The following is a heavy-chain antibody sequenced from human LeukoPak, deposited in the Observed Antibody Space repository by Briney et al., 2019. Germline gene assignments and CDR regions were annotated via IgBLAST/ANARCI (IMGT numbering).Heavy chain of an antibody. CDR3: ARYDYTPRGSDY. CDR2: IKQDGSEK. V-gene: IGHV3-7*01. D-gene: IGHD5-12*01. J-gene: IGHJ4*02. CDR1: GFTFSSYW. Sequence: GGSLRLSCVASGFTFSSYWMSWVRQAPGKGLEWVANIKQDGSEKYYEDSVKGRFTISRDNAKNSLYLQMNSLRAEDTAVYYCARYDYTPRGSDYWGQGTLVTVSS.